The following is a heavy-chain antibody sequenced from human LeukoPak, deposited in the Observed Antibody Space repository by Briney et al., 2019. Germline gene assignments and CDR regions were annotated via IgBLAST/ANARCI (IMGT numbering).Heavy chain of an antibody. V-gene: IGHV1-46*01. Sequence: ASVKVSCKTSGYTFTNYYIHWVRQAPGQGLEWLGTINPGGGSTHHEPTFQGRVTITRDTSTSTVYMDLGSLNSEDTAVYYCARGNLIGAPGYFDYWGQGSLVTVSS. J-gene: IGHJ4*02. CDR3: ARGNLIGAPGYFDY. CDR2: INPGGGST. CDR1: GYTFTNYY. D-gene: IGHD6-13*01.